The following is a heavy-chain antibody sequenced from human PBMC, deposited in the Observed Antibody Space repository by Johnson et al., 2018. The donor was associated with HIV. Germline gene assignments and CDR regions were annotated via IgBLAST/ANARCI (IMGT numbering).Heavy chain of an antibody. CDR3: AKTRMGGILDAFDL. J-gene: IGHJ3*01. CDR2: IYSGGST. Sequence: VQLVESGGGLVQPGGSLRLSCAASGFNVSSNYMSWVRQAPGKGLEWVSVIYSGGSTKYADSVRGRFTISRDKSKNTVSLQMNSLTIEDKAVFYCAKTRMGGILDAFDLWGQGTMVIVS. CDR1: GFNVSSNY. D-gene: IGHD3-10*01. V-gene: IGHV3-66*01.